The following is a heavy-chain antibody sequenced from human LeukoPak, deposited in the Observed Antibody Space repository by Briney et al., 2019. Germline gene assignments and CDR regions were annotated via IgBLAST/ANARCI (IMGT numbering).Heavy chain of an antibody. V-gene: IGHV3-23*01. J-gene: IGHJ3*02. D-gene: IGHD4-23*01. CDR3: AKDLGPSTVITPVDAFDI. CDR2: ISGSGGST. Sequence: PGGSLRLSCAASGFTFSSYGMNWVRQAPGKGLEWVSGISGSGGSTYYADSVKGRFTISRDNSKNTLYLQMNSLRAEDTAVYYCAKDLGPSTVITPVDAFDIWGQGTLVTVSS. CDR1: GFTFSSYG.